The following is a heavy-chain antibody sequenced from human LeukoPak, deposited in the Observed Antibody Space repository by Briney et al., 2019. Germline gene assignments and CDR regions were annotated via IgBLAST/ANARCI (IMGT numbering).Heavy chain of an antibody. CDR3: ARSVFGTPWFAP. J-gene: IGHJ5*02. CDR2: INHSGST. V-gene: IGHV4-34*01. Sequence: KPSETLSLTCAVYGGSFSGYYWSWIRQPPGKGREWIGEINHSGSTNYNPSLKSRVPISVDTSKNQFSLKLSSVTAADTAVYYCARSVFGTPWFAPWGQGTLVTVSS. D-gene: IGHD3/OR15-3a*01. CDR1: GGSFSGYY.